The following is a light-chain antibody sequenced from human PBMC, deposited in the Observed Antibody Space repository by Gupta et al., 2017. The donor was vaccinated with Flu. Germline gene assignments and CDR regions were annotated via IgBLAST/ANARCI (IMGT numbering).Light chain of an antibody. V-gene: IGLV1-47*01. J-gene: IGLJ3*02. CDR3: AVWDDSLNGWV. Sequence: SVLPHPPSASGTPRPRVLMSCSGSSSNFGSNYVYWYPQPPGAAPKLLNYRENQPPAGVPARFSGSKHGTYAALATRGLRSDDEADYYCAVWDDSLNGWVFGGGTKLTVL. CDR2: REN. CDR1: SSNFGSNY.